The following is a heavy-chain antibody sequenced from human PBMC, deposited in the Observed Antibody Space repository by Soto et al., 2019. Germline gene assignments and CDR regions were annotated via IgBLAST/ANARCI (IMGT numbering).Heavy chain of an antibody. CDR3: ARASELAAAGTNRAFDY. V-gene: IGHV4-31*03. D-gene: IGHD6-13*01. J-gene: IGHJ4*02. CDR1: GGSISSGGYY. Sequence: SETLSLTCTVSGGSISSGGYYWSWIRQHPGKGLEWIGYIYYSGSTYYNPSLKSRVTISVDTSKNQFSLKLSSVTAADTAVYYCARASELAAAGTNRAFDYLGQGTLVTVSS. CDR2: IYYSGST.